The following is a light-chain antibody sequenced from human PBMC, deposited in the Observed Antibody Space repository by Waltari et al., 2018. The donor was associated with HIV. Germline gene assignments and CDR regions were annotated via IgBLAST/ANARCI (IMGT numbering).Light chain of an antibody. CDR2: GSS. CDR3: QYYGTSPPYT. J-gene: IGKJ2*01. V-gene: IGKV3-20*01. Sequence: DIVLTQSPDTLSLSPGEGATLSCRASQSVANKYIVWYQQNPVQTPRLLIYGSSTRATGIPDRFSGSGSGTDFTLTINRLEPEDFAVYYCQYYGTSPPYTFGQGTNLEVK. CDR1: QSVANKY.